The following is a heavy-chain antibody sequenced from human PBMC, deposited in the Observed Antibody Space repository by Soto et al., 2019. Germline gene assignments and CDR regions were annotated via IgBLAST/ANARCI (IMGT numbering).Heavy chain of an antibody. CDR3: ARDLYYYDSSGYFGDSGY. D-gene: IGHD3-22*01. Sequence: GGSLRLSCAASGFTFSSYAMSWVRQAPGKGLEWVSAISGSGGSTYYADSVKGRFTISRDNSKNTLYLQMNSLRAEDTAVYYCARDLYYYDSSGYFGDSGYWGQGTLVTVSS. CDR2: ISGSGGST. J-gene: IGHJ4*02. V-gene: IGHV3-23*01. CDR1: GFTFSSYA.